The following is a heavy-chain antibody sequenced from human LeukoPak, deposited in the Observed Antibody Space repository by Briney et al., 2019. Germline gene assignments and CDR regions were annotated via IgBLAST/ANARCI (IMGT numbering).Heavy chain of an antibody. CDR3: AKHGNYYGSGGYNWFDP. CDR2: IKQDGSEK. J-gene: IGHJ5*02. V-gene: IGHV3-7*03. D-gene: IGHD3-10*01. CDR1: GFTFSDYW. Sequence: GGSLRLSCAATGFTFSDYWMSWVRQAPGKGLEWVANIKQDGSEKYYVDSVKGRFTISRDNAKNSLSLHMSSLRAEDTAVYYCAKHGNYYGSGGYNWFDPWGQGTLVTVSS.